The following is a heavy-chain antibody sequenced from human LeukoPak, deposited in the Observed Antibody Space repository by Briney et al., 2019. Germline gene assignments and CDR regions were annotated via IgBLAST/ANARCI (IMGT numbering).Heavy chain of an antibody. J-gene: IGHJ3*02. CDR2: IHADSGNT. Sequence: ASVKVSCKTSGYTFTTCAVHWVRQAPGQRLEWMGWIHADSGNTKYSQKLQGRVAIARDTSASTVYMELTSLRIEDTAVYFCTIGLAGDWDAFDIWGLGTMVTVSS. V-gene: IGHV1-3*01. CDR1: GYTFTTCA. D-gene: IGHD6-19*01. CDR3: TIGLAGDWDAFDI.